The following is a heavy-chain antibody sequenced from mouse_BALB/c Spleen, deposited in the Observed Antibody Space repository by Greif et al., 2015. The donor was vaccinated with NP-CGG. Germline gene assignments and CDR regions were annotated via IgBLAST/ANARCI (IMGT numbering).Heavy chain of an antibody. D-gene: IGHD4-1*01. CDR3: ARRTGTEAMDY. J-gene: IGHJ4*01. Sequence: QVQLQQSGPELVKPGASVKISCKASGYTFTDYYINLVNQKPGQGLEWIGWIYPGSGNTKYNEKFKGKATLTVDTSSSTAYMQFSSLTSEDAAVYFCARRTGTEAMDYWGQGTSVTVSS. CDR1: GYTFTDYY. V-gene: IGHV1-84*02. CDR2: IYPGSGNT.